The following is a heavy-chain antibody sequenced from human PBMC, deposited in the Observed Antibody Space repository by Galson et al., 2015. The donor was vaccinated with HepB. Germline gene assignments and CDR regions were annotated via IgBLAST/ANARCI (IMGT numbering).Heavy chain of an antibody. V-gene: IGHV1-69*04. CDR3: ARGVALWSGYYAPLSSYYYYMDV. Sequence: SVKVSCKASGGTFSSYAISWVRQAPGQGLEWMGRIIPILGIANYAQKFQGRVTITADKSTSTAYMELSSLRSEDTAVYYCARGVALWSGYYAPLSSYYYYMDVWGKGTTVTVSS. D-gene: IGHD3-3*01. CDR2: IIPILGIA. CDR1: GGTFSSYA. J-gene: IGHJ6*03.